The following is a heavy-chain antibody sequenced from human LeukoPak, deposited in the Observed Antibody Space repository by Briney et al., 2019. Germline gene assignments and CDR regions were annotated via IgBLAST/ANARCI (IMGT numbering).Heavy chain of an antibody. CDR2: IYTSGST. CDR1: GGSISSGGYY. J-gene: IGHJ4*02. D-gene: IGHD6-13*01. V-gene: IGHV4-61*02. CDR3: ARQLITASYSSSWYGGAFDY. Sequence: SETLSLTCTVSGGSISSGGYYWSWIRQHPGKGLEWIGRIYTSGSTNYNPSLKSRVTMSVDTSKNQFSLKLSSVTAADTAVYYCARQLITASYSSSWYGGAFDYWGQGTLVTVSS.